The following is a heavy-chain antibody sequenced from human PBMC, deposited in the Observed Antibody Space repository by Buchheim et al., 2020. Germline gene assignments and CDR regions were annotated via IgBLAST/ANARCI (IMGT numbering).Heavy chain of an antibody. D-gene: IGHD5-24*01. V-gene: IGHV3-20*04. J-gene: IGHJ4*02. CDR2: INWNGGST. CDR3: ARVGGAYGYNSYFDY. Sequence: EVQLVESGGGVVRPGGSLRLSCAASGFTFDDYGMSWVRQAPGKGLEWGSGINWNGGSTGYADSVQGRFTISREKAKHCLYLQMNSLRAEDTALYYCARVGGAYGYNSYFDYWGQGTL. CDR1: GFTFDDYG.